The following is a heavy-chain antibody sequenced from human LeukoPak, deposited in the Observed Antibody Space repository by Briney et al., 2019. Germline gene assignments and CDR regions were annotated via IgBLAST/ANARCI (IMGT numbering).Heavy chain of an antibody. CDR1: GGSFSGYY. CDR3: ARGRGHVLLWFGERPYYFDY. V-gene: IGHV4-34*01. D-gene: IGHD3-10*01. J-gene: IGHJ4*02. Sequence: SETLSLTCAVYGGSFSGYYWSWIRQPPGKGLEWIGEINHSGSTYHNPSLKSRVTISVDTSKNQFSLKLSSVTAADTAVYYCARGRGHVLLWFGERPYYFDYWGQGTLVTVSS. CDR2: INHSGST.